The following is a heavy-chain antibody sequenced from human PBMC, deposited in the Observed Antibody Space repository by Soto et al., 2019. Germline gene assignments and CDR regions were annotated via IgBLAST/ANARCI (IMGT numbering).Heavy chain of an antibody. D-gene: IGHD3-10*01. CDR3: TTGNTMVRGPY. V-gene: IGHV3-15*01. J-gene: IGHJ4*02. Sequence: EVQLVESGGGLVKPGGSLRLSCAASGFTFSNAWMSWVRQAPGKGLEWVGRIKSKTDGGTTDYAAPVKGRFTISRDDSKNTPYLQMNSLKTEDTAVYYCTTGNTMVRGPYWGQGTLVTVSS. CDR2: IKSKTDGGTT. CDR1: GFTFSNAW.